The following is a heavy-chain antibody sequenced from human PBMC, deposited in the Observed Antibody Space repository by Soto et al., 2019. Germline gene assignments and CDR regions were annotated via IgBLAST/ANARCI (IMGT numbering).Heavy chain of an antibody. CDR3: ARFDYGDYVGFDY. CDR1: GSTFSSYE. D-gene: IGHD4-17*01. J-gene: IGHJ4*02. V-gene: IGHV3-48*03. CDR2: ISSSGSTI. Sequence: GGSLRLSCAASGSTFSSYEMNWVRQAPGKGLEWVSYISSSGSTIYYADSVKGRFTISRDNAKNSLYLQMNSLRAEDTAVYYCARFDYGDYVGFDYWGQGTLVTVSS.